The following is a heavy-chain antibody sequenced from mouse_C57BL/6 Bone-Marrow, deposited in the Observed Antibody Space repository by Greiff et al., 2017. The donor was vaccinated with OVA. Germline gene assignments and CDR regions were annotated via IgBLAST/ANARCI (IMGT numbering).Heavy chain of an antibody. D-gene: IGHD2-3*01. CDR2: ISNLAYSI. V-gene: IGHV5-15*01. Sequence: EVQGVESGGGLVQPGGSLKLSCAASGFTFSDYGMAWVRQAPRKGPEWVAFISNLAYSIYYADTVTGRFTISRENAKNTLYLEMSSLRSEDTAMXDCARDGYPLYWYFDVWGTGTTVTVSS. CDR3: ARDGYPLYWYFDV. J-gene: IGHJ1*03. CDR1: GFTFSDYG.